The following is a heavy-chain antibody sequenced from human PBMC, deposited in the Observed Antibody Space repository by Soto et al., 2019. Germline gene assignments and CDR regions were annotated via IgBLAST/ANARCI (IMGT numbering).Heavy chain of an antibody. CDR2: ISSTTNYI. J-gene: IGHJ4*02. CDR1: GFTFTRYS. V-gene: IGHV3-21*06. CDR3: AREAEDLTSDFDD. Sequence: EVQLVESGGGLVKPGGSLRLSCAASGFTFTRYSMNWVRQAPGKGLEWVSSISSTTNYIYYGDSMKGRFTISGDNAKNSLELEMNSLRAEDAAVYDCAREAEDLTSDFDDWGQGTLVTVSS.